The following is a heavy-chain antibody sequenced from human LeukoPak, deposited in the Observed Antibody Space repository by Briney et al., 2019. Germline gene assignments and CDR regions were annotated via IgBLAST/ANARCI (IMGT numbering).Heavy chain of an antibody. V-gene: IGHV3-66*01. D-gene: IGHD1-26*01. J-gene: IGHJ4*02. CDR1: GFXVSSNY. CDR3: ARLGIVGAAVDY. Sequence: GGSLRLSCEASGFXVSSNYISWVRQAPGKGLEWVSVIYSGGSTYYADSVKGRFTISRDNSKNTLYLQMNSLRAEDTAVYYCARLGIVGAAVDYWGQGTLVTVSS. CDR2: IYSGGST.